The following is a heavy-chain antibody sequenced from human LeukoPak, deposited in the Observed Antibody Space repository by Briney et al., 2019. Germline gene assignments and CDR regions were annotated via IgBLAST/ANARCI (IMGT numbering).Heavy chain of an antibody. CDR2: IRSKTNNYAT. V-gene: IGHV3-73*01. CDR1: GLTFSGSD. Sequence: PGGSLRLSCTASGLTFSGSDMHWVRQASGKGLEWVGRIRSKTNNYATAYAASVRGIFTISRDDSKNTAYLQMNSLKTEDTAIYYCTRVYSSAYGSFDIWGQGTMVTVSS. D-gene: IGHD6-19*01. CDR3: TRVYSSAYGSFDI. J-gene: IGHJ3*02.